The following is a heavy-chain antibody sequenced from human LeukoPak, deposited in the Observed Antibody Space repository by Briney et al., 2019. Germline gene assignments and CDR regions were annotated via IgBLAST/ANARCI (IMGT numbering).Heavy chain of an antibody. CDR1: GFTFSNYG. CDR2: IRYDGNNK. J-gene: IGHJ4*02. D-gene: IGHD3-10*01. Sequence: GGSLRLSCAASGFTFSNYGMHWVRQAPGKGLEWVAFIRYDGNNKYYANSVKGRFTISRDNSKITLYLQMNSLRDEDTAVYYSAKDPHYFGSGSYYDYFDYWGQGTLVTVSS. V-gene: IGHV3-30*02. CDR3: AKDPHYFGSGSYYDYFDY.